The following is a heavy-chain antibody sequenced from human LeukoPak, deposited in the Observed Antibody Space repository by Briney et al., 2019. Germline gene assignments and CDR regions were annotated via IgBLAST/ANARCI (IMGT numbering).Heavy chain of an antibody. CDR3: ARALEPRIAVSDY. Sequence: VGSLRLSCAASGFTFNSYSMNWVRPAPGKGLYWVSSISSSSTYIYYADSVKGGFTISRDNAKNSQYLQMNSLRAEDTAVYYCARALEPRIAVSDYWGQGTLVTVSS. CDR2: ISSSSTYI. D-gene: IGHD6-19*01. J-gene: IGHJ4*02. CDR1: GFTFNSYS. V-gene: IGHV3-21*01.